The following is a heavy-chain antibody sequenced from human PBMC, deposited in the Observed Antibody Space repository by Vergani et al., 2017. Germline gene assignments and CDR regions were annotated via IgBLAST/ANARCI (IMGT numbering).Heavy chain of an antibody. J-gene: IGHJ4*02. CDR3: ARDGITIFGVVPNDY. CDR2: ISWNSGSI. D-gene: IGHD3-3*01. V-gene: IGHV3-9*01. CDR1: GFTFGDYA. Sequence: EVQLVESGGGLVQPGRSLRLSCAASGFTFGDYAMHWVRQAPGKGLEWVSGISWNSGSIVYADSVKGRFTISRDNAKNSLYLQMNSLRAEDTAVYYCARDGITIFGVVPNDYWGQGTLVTVSS.